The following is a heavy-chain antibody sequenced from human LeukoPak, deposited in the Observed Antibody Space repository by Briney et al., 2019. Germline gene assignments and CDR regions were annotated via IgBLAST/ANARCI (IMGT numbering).Heavy chain of an antibody. CDR1: GFTFSSYW. J-gene: IGHJ4*02. D-gene: IGHD3-10*01. CDR3: ARGRWFGLKNLLSFDY. Sequence: PGGSLRLSCAVSGFTFSSYWMSWVRQAPGNGPEWVANIKEDESEKNYVDSVKGRFTISRDSAKNSLYLQMNSLRAEDTAVYYCARGRWFGLKNLLSFDYWGQGTLVTVSS. CDR2: IKEDESEK. V-gene: IGHV3-7*01.